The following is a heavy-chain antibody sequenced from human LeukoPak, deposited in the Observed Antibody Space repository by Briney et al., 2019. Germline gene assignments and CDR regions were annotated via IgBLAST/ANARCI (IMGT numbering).Heavy chain of an antibody. CDR3: AREYPSRLLWFGESRRRYYYYMDV. J-gene: IGHJ6*03. CDR2: IKQDGSEK. Sequence: GGSLRLSCAASGFTFSSYWMSWVRQAPGKGLEWVANIKQDGSEKYYVDSVKGRLTISRDNAKNSLYLQMNSLRAEDTAVYYCAREYPSRLLWFGESRRRYYYYMDVWGKGTTVTVSS. D-gene: IGHD3-10*01. CDR1: GFTFSSYW. V-gene: IGHV3-7*01.